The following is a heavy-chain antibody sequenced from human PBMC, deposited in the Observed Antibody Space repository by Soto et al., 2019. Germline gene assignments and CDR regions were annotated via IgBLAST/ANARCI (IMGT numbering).Heavy chain of an antibody. D-gene: IGHD3-22*01. CDR3: AKVVNLYYYDSSGYFDY. Sequence: GSLRLSCAASVFTFSSYAMSWVRQAPGKGLEWVSAISGSGGSTYYADSVKGRFTISRDNSKNTLYLQMNSLRAEDTAVYYCAKVVNLYYYDSSGYFDYWGQGTLVTVSS. CDR1: VFTFSSYA. V-gene: IGHV3-23*01. CDR2: ISGSGGST. J-gene: IGHJ4*02.